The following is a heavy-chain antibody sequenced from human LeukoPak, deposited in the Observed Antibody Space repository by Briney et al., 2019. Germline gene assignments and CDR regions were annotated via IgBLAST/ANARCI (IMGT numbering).Heavy chain of an antibody. CDR1: GFTFNTYA. D-gene: IGHD2-2*01. CDR2: ISGSGGGT. J-gene: IGHJ4*02. CDR3: AKMGGRISAAVDN. Sequence: PGGSLRLSCAASGFTFNTYAMSWVRQAPGKGLEWVSGISGSGGGTYYADSVKGRFTISRDNSKSTLYLQMNSLRDEDTAVYYCAKMGGRISAAVDNWGQGTLVTVSS. V-gene: IGHV3-23*01.